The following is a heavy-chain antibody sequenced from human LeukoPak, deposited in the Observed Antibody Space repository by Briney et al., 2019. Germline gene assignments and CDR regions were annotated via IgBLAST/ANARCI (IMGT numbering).Heavy chain of an antibody. J-gene: IGHJ3*02. CDR3: ARDTYYYGWGNWAGAFDI. CDR1: GGSISTYY. D-gene: IGHD3-10*01. CDR2: IYDSGST. V-gene: IGHV4-59*01. Sequence: SETLSLTCTVSGGSISTYYWSWIRQPPGQGLEWIGCIYDSGSTNYNPSLSSRVTISLDTSKKQVSLKLSSTTAADTAVYYCARDTYYYGWGNWAGAFDIWGQGTMVTVSS.